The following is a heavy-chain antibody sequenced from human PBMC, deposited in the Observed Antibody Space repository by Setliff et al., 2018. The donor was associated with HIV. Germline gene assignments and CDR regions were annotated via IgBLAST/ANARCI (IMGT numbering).Heavy chain of an antibody. CDR1: GGSISTYY. Sequence: PSETLSLTCTVSGGSISTYYWSWIRQPPGKRLEWIGYIYYSGSTNYNPSLKSRVTISVDTSKNQFSLKLTSVTAADTAVYYCARDRPSSSWYFDYWARGTLVTVSS. CDR3: ARDRPSSSWYFDY. V-gene: IGHV4-59*01. D-gene: IGHD6-13*01. CDR2: IYYSGST. J-gene: IGHJ4*02.